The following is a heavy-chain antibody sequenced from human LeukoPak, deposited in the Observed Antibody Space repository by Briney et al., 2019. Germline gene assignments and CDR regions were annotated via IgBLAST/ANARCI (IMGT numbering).Heavy chain of an antibody. D-gene: IGHD3-22*01. J-gene: IGHJ4*02. CDR1: GFTVSSNY. CDR3: ARGPHDDYVWGGYLSDYYDSSGYLDY. V-gene: IGHV3-53*01. CDR2: IYSGGST. Sequence: GGSLRLSCAASGFTVSSNYMSWVRQAPGKGLEWVSVIYSGGSTYYADSVKGRFTISRDNSKNTLYLQMNSLRAEDTAVYYCARGPHDDYVWGGYLSDYYDSSGYLDYWGQGTLVTVSS.